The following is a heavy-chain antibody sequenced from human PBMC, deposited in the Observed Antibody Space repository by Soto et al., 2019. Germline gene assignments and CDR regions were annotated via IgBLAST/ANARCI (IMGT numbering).Heavy chain of an antibody. D-gene: IGHD3-3*01. CDR3: ARPMWATLTIAIGYY. CDR2: ISYGGSNK. CDR1: GFTFSSYA. V-gene: IGHV3-30-3*01. Sequence: GGSLRLSCAASGFTFSSYAMHWVRQAPGKGLEWVAVISYGGSNKYYADSVKGRFTISRDNSKNTLYLQMNSLRAEDTAVYYCARPMWATLTIAIGYYWGQGTLVTVSS. J-gene: IGHJ4*02.